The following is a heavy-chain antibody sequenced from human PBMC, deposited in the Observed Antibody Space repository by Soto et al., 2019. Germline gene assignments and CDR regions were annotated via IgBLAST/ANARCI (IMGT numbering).Heavy chain of an antibody. Sequence: EVQLLESGGGLVQPGGSLRLSCAASGFTFSSYAMSWVRQAPGKGLEWVSAISGSGGSTYYADSVKGRFTISRDNSKNTLYLQMNSLRAEDTAVYYCAKTFYDYIWGSYREEWFDYWGQGTLVTVSS. D-gene: IGHD3-16*02. CDR1: GFTFSSYA. CDR3: AKTFYDYIWGSYREEWFDY. J-gene: IGHJ4*02. V-gene: IGHV3-23*01. CDR2: ISGSGGST.